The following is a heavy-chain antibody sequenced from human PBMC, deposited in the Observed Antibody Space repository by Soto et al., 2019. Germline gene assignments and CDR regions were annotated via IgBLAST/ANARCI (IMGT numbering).Heavy chain of an antibody. V-gene: IGHV5-51*01. J-gene: IGHJ4*02. CDR1: GYSFTSYW. D-gene: IGHD6-19*01. CDR2: IYPGDSDT. CDR3: ARWYSSGLYYLDY. Sequence: GESLKISCKGSGYSFTSYWIAWVRQMPGKALECTGIIYPGDSDTRYSPSFQGQVTISADKSTSTAYLQWSSLKASDTAMYYCARWYSSGLYYLDYWGQGTLVTVSS.